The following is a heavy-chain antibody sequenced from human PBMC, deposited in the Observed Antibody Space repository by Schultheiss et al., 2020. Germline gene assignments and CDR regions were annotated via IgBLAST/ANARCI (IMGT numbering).Heavy chain of an antibody. CDR3: ARLECSGGSCYS. Sequence: GESLKISCAASGFTFSSYWMHWVRQAPGKGLVWVSVIYSGGSTYYADSVKGRFTISRHNSKNTLYLQMNSLRAEDTAVYYCARLECSGGSCYSWGQGTLVTVSS. D-gene: IGHD2-15*01. J-gene: IGHJ4*02. CDR1: GFTFSSYW. CDR2: IYSGGST. V-gene: IGHV3-53*04.